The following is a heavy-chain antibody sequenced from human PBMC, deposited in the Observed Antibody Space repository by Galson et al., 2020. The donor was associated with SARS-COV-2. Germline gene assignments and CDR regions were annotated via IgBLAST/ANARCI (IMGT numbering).Heavy chain of an antibody. J-gene: IGHJ4*02. V-gene: IGHV3-23*01. D-gene: IGHD3-10*01. CDR3: AKARKDYGSGSYYQLD. Sequence: GESLKISCAASGFTFSSYAMSWVRQAPGKGLEWVSVISDSGSSTYYADSVKGRFTMSRDNSKNTLYLKMNSLRVEDTAVYYCAKARKDYGSGSYYQLDWGQGILVTVSS. CDR1: GFTFSSYA. CDR2: ISDSGSST.